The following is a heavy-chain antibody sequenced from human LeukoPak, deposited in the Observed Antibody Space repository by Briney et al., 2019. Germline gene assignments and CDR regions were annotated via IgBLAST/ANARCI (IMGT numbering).Heavy chain of an antibody. CDR2: ISYDGSNK. D-gene: IGHD3-10*01. CDR1: GFTFSSYA. J-gene: IGHJ5*02. V-gene: IGHV3-30*04. CDR3: ASEVVRGVHNWFDP. Sequence: GGSLRLSCAASGFTFSSYAMHWVRQAPGKGLEWVAVISYDGSNKYYADSVKGRFTISRDNSKNTLYLQMNSLRAEDTAVYYCASEVVRGVHNWFDPWGQGTLATVSS.